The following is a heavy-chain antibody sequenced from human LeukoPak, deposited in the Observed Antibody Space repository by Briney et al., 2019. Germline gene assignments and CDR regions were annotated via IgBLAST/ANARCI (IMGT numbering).Heavy chain of an antibody. D-gene: IGHD6-25*01. V-gene: IGHV3-23*01. Sequence: PGGSLRLSCAASGFTFSSYAMSWVRQAPGKGLEWVSDINGSGGSTYYADSVKGRFTISRDNAKNTLYLQMNSLRAEDTAVYYCARRSAAKDAFDIWGQGTMVTVSS. J-gene: IGHJ3*02. CDR1: GFTFSSYA. CDR3: ARRSAAKDAFDI. CDR2: INGSGGST.